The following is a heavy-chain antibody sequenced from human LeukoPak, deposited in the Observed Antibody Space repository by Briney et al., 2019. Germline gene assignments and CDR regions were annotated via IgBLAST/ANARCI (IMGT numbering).Heavy chain of an antibody. Sequence: GGSLRLSCAASGFTFSNYWMHWVRQAPGKGLVWVSRINPDGGSTAYADSVKGRFTISRDNAKNTLYLQMNSLRVEDTAVYYCTRGQQLVGDWGQGTLVTVSS. CDR1: GFTFSNYW. J-gene: IGHJ4*02. CDR3: TRGQQLVGD. D-gene: IGHD6-13*01. CDR2: INPDGGST. V-gene: IGHV3-74*01.